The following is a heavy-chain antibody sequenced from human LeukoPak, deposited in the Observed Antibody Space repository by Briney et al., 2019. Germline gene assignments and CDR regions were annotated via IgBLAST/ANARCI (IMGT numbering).Heavy chain of an antibody. CDR1: GFTFTSYR. CDR3: AKEHGSGSHLIDY. Sequence: PGGSLRLSCAASGFTFTSYRMLWVRQAPGKGLEWVSSISSSSRYIDYADSVKGRFTISRDNAKNSLYLQMNSLRAEDTAVYYCAKEHGSGSHLIDYWGQGTLVTVSS. CDR2: ISSSSRYI. D-gene: IGHD3-10*01. V-gene: IGHV3-21*01. J-gene: IGHJ4*02.